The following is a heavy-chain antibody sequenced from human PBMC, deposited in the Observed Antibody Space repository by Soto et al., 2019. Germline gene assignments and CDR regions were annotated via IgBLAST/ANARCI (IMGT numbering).Heavy chain of an antibody. J-gene: IGHJ5*02. D-gene: IGHD6-19*01. V-gene: IGHV4-31*03. CDR3: ARDRLYSSGWYWFDP. CDR2: IYYTGST. Sequence: SETLSLTCTVSGGSISSGGYYWSWIRQHPGKGLEWIGYIYYTGSTYYNPSLKSRVTISVDTSKNQFFLKLSSLTAADTAVYYCARDRLYSSGWYWFDPWGQGTLVTVSS. CDR1: GGSISSGGYY.